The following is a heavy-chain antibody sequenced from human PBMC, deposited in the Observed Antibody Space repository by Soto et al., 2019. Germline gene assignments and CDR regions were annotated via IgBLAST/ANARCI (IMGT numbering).Heavy chain of an antibody. V-gene: IGHV1-18*04. CDR3: ARAPPSVAKYRGSDLGWFDP. Sequence: ASVKVSCKASGYTFTSYGISWVRQAPGQGLEWMGWISAYNGNTNYAQKLQGRVTMTTDTSTSTAYMELRSLRSDDTAVYYCARAPPSVAKYRGSDLGWFDPWGPGTLVTVSS. CDR2: ISAYNGNT. CDR1: GYTFTSYG. J-gene: IGHJ5*02. D-gene: IGHD5-12*01.